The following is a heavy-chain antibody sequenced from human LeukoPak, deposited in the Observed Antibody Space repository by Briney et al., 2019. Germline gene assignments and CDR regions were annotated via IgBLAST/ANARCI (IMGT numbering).Heavy chain of an antibody. J-gene: IGHJ4*02. CDR3: ARGEDSSFDY. V-gene: IGHV1-69*02. D-gene: IGHD2-15*01. CDR1: GGTLSSYT. CDR2: IIPILGIA. Sequence: SVKVSCKASGGTLSSYTISWVRQAPGQGLEWMGRIIPILGIANYAQKFQGRVTITVDKSTSTAYMELSSLRSEDTAVYYCARGEDSSFDYWGQGTLVTVSS.